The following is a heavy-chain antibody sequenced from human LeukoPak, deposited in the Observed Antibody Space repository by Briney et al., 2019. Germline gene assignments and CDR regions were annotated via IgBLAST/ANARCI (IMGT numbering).Heavy chain of an antibody. CDR2: MNPVSGNA. CDR3: ARAPMGRGALY. CDR1: GYTFTNFD. J-gene: IGHJ4*02. Sequence: ASVKVSCKASGYTFTNFDINWVRQAPGQGLEWMGWMNPVSGNAGSAQKFQGRVTLTRDTSMSTAYMEVTSLRSDDTAFYYCARAPMGRGALYWGQGTLVTVNS. V-gene: IGHV1-8*01. D-gene: IGHD3-10*01.